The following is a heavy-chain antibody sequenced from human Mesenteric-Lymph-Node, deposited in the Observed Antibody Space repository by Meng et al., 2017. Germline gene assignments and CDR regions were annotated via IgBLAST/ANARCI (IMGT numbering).Heavy chain of an antibody. CDR2: IYHSGGT. CDR1: WYSSSRSTW. D-gene: IGHD3-16*02. Sequence: QLRESGPDLLTPPGAWSPSCVASWYSSSRSTWWSWVLQPPGKGLEWIGEIYHSGGTHYNPSLKRRVTISVDKSKYQFSLQLSSVTAADTAVYYCARDSGYDYVWGSYPTLAYWGQGTLVTVSS. J-gene: IGHJ4*02. CDR3: ARDSGYDYVWGSYPTLAY. V-gene: IGHV4-4*03.